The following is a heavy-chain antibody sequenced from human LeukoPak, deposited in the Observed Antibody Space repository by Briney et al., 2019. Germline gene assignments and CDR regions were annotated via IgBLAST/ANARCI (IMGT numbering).Heavy chain of an antibody. V-gene: IGHV3-30*18. Sequence: GRSLRLSCAASGFTFSSYGMHWVRQAPGKGPEWVAVISYDGSNKYYADSAKGRFTISRDNSKNTLYLQMNSLRAEDTAVYYCAKDQDSYMVRGVIRGYYYYGMDVWGKGTTVTVSS. CDR3: AKDQDSYMVRGVIRGYYYYGMDV. CDR1: GFTFSSYG. D-gene: IGHD3-10*01. J-gene: IGHJ6*04. CDR2: ISYDGSNK.